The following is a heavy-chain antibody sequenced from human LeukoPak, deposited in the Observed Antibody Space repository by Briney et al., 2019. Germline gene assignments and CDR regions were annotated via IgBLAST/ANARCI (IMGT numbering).Heavy chain of an antibody. CDR1: GGSISSGGYY. J-gene: IGHJ6*02. V-gene: IGHV4-31*03. Sequence: SETLSLTCTVSGGSISSGGYYWSWIRQHPGKGLEWIGYIYYSGSTYYNPSLKSRVTISVDTSKNQFSLKLSSVTAVDTAVYYCARSNRDQYIAAMPSYYYGMDVWGQGTTVTVSS. CDR3: ARSNRDQYIAAMPSYYYGMDV. CDR2: IYYSGST. D-gene: IGHD6-13*01.